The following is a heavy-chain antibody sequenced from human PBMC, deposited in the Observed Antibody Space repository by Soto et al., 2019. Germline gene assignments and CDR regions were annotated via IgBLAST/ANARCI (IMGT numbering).Heavy chain of an antibody. Sequence: QVQLVESGGGVVQPGTSLRLSCAASGFAVSSYTMHWVRQAPGKGLEWVAAMGCDGNRKYFADSVKGRFTISRDTSKKTSSLEMESLGAEDSALYDCTRGRSMIANDDFEYWGQGTQVTVSS. CDR1: GFAVSSYT. D-gene: IGHD2-21*01. V-gene: IGHV3-30-3*01. J-gene: IGHJ4*02. CDR2: MGCDGNRK. CDR3: TRGRSMIANDDFEY.